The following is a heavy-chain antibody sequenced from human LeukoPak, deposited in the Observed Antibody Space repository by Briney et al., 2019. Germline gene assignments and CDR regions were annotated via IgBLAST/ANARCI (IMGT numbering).Heavy chain of an antibody. CDR1: GYTFTGYY. D-gene: IGHD5-12*01. V-gene: IGHV1-2*02. CDR2: INPNSGGT. Sequence: ASVKVSCKASGYTFTGYYMHWVRQAPGQGLEWMGWINPNSGGTNYAQKFQGRVTMTRDTSISTAYMELSRLRSDDTAVYYCARVWGRGYIGYGGGYWGQGTLVTVSS. J-gene: IGHJ4*02. CDR3: ARVWGRGYIGYGGGY.